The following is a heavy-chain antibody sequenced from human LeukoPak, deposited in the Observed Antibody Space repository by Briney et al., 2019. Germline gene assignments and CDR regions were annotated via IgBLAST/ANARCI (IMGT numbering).Heavy chain of an antibody. Sequence: ASVKVSCKASGYTFTSYGISWVRQAPGQGLEWMGWISAYNGNTNYAQKLQGRVTMTTDTSTSTAYMELRSLRSDDTAVYYCARDTVSRSRFVYGSEYGPGDYWGQGTLVTVSS. V-gene: IGHV1-18*01. CDR3: ARDTVSRSRFVYGSEYGPGDY. J-gene: IGHJ4*02. CDR2: ISAYNGNT. CDR1: GYTFTSYG. D-gene: IGHD4-17*01.